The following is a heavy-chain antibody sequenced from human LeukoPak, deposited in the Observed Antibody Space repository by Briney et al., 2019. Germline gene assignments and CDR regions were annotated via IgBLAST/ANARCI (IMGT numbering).Heavy chain of an antibody. CDR2: INSDGSSI. CDR3: ARQGSGGWYGDY. CDR1: GFTFSSHW. J-gene: IGHJ4*02. D-gene: IGHD6-19*01. Sequence: GGSLRLSCAASGFTFSSHWMHWVRQAPGKGLVWVSRINSDGSSISYADSVKGRFTISRDNSKNTLYLQMNSLRAEDTAVYYCARQGSGGWYGDYWGQGALVTVSS. V-gene: IGHV3-74*01.